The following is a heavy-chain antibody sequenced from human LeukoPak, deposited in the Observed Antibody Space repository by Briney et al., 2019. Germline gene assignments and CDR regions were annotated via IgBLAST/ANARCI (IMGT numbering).Heavy chain of an antibody. CDR3: ARETVYYDSSGYYSPAFDI. J-gene: IGHJ3*02. V-gene: IGHV4-61*02. CDR1: GGSISSGSYY. Sequence: SETLSLTCTVSGGSISSGSYYWSWIRQPAGKGLEWIGRIYTSGRTNYNPSLKNRVTISVDTSKNQFSLKLSSVTAADTAVYYCARETVYYDSSGYYSPAFDIWGQGTMVTVSS. D-gene: IGHD3-22*01. CDR2: IYTSGRT.